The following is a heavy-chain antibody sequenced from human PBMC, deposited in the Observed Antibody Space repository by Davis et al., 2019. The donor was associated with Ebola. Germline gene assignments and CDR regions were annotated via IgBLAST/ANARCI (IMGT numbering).Heavy chain of an antibody. CDR1: GDSVSSAG. D-gene: IGHD1-26*01. J-gene: IGHJ6*02. CDR3: VRGWGRIGMGV. CDR2: TYYNSKWYN. Sequence: HSQTLSLTCAISGDSVSSAGWNWIRQSPSRGLEWLGRTYYNSKWYNDYAESVKSRITINPDTSKNQFSLQLNSVTPEDTAVYYCVRGWGRIGMGVWGQGTTVTVSS. V-gene: IGHV6-1*01.